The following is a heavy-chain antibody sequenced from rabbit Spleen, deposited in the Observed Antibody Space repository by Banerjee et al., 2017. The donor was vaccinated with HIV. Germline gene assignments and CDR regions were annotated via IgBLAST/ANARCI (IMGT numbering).Heavy chain of an antibody. Sequence: QSLEESGGDLVKPGASLTLTCTASGFTLSNYWMCWVRQAPGKGLEWIACIYAGSGGRTDYANWAKGRFTISKISSTTVTLHMTDLTAADTATYFCARNNVGAPGYGHAIALWGPGTLVTVS. J-gene: IGHJ4*01. CDR1: GFTLSNYW. D-gene: IGHD6-1*01. CDR3: ARNNVGAPGYGHAIAL. V-gene: IGHV1S40*01. CDR2: IYAGSGGRT.